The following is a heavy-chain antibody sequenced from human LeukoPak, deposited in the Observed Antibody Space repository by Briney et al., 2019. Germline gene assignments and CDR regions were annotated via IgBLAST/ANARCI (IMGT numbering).Heavy chain of an antibody. J-gene: IGHJ6*03. CDR3: ARGPQWRGDYYDMDE. Sequence: ASVKGACKASGYSFTNFDMNWVRQATGQGLEWMGWMNPNSGNKGYAQKFQGRVTMTMNTSITTAYMELSSLRSEDTAVYYCARGPQWRGDYYDMDESSRGTTGAVCS. CDR1: GYSFTNFD. CDR2: MNPNSGNK. D-gene: IGHD6-19*01. V-gene: IGHV1-8*01.